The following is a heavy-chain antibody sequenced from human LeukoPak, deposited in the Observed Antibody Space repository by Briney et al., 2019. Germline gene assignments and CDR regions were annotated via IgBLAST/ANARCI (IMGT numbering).Heavy chain of an antibody. D-gene: IGHD6-13*01. CDR3: AKDSGIAAAGTNYFDY. CDR2: ISWNSGSI. Sequence: GGSLRLSCAASGFTFDDYAMHWVRHAPGKGLEWVSGISWNSGSIGYADSVKGRFTISRDNAKNSLYLQMNSLRAEDTALYYCAKDSGIAAAGTNYFDYWGQGTLVTVSS. V-gene: IGHV3-9*01. J-gene: IGHJ4*02. CDR1: GFTFDDYA.